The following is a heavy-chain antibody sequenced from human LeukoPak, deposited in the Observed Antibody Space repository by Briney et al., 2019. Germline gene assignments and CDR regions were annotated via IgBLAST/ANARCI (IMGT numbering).Heavy chain of an antibody. CDR2: INSDGSST. J-gene: IGHJ4*02. D-gene: IGHD6-6*01. CDR3: AREYSSWFDY. Sequence: GGSLRLSCAASGFTFSSYWMHWVRQAPGEGLVWVSRINSDGSSTSYADSVKGRFTISRDNAKNTLYLQVNSLRAEDTAVYYCAREYSSWFDYWGQGTLVTVSS. CDR1: GFTFSSYW. V-gene: IGHV3-74*01.